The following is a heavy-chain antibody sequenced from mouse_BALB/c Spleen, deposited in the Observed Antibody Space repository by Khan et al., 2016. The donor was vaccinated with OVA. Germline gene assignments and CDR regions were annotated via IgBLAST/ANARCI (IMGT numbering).Heavy chain of an antibody. CDR1: GYTFTNYG. Sequence: QIQLVQSGPELKKPGETVKISCKASGYTFTNYGMNWVKQAPGKGLKWMGWINTYTGEPTYDDDFKGRFAFYLETSASTAYLQITNLKNKDTATDFCARPPYFSYVRVYWGQGTSVTVSS. J-gene: IGHJ4*01. CDR2: INTYTGEP. V-gene: IGHV9-3-1*01. CDR3: ARPPYFSYVRVY. D-gene: IGHD2-10*01.